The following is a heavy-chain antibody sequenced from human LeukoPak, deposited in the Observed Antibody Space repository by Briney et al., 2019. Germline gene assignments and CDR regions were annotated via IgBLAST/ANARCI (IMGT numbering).Heavy chain of an antibody. J-gene: IGHJ4*02. CDR2: IYHSGST. Sequence: PSETLSLTCAVSGYSISSGYYWGWIRQPPGKGLEWIGSIYHSGSTYYNPSLKSRVTISVDTSKNQFSLKLSSVTAAGTAVYYCARLGPNVATDYWGQGTLVTVSS. CDR1: GYSISSGYY. V-gene: IGHV4-38-2*01. CDR3: ARLGPNVATDY. D-gene: IGHD1-26*01.